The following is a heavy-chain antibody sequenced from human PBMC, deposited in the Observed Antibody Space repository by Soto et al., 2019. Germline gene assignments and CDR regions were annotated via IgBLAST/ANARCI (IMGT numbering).Heavy chain of an antibody. D-gene: IGHD4-17*01. CDR2: IYYSGST. V-gene: IGHV4-61*08. Sequence: SETLSLTCAVSGGSISSGGYSWSWIRQPPGKGLEWIGYIYYSGSTNYNPSLKSRVTISVDTSKNQFSLKLSSVTAADTAVYYCARDRFYGDYAGWFDPWGQGTLVTVSS. CDR1: GGSISSGGYS. J-gene: IGHJ5*02. CDR3: ARDRFYGDYAGWFDP.